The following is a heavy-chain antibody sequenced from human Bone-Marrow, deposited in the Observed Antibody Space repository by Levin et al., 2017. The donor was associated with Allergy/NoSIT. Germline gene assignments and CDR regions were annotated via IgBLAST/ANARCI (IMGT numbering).Heavy chain of an antibody. CDR1: GGSIRSGGYY. Sequence: SCTVSGGSIRSGGYYWSWIRQHPGKGLEWIGYIYDSGSTSYNPSLESRVAISVDTSKNQFYLKLAALTAADTAVYYCARIPDTNMEFDYWGQGTLVTVSS. J-gene: IGHJ4*02. V-gene: IGHV4-31*03. CDR3: ARIPDTNMEFDY. D-gene: IGHD5-18*01. CDR2: IYDSGST.